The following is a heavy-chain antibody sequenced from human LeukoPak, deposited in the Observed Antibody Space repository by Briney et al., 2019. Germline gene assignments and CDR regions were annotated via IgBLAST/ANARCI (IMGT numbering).Heavy chain of an antibody. V-gene: IGHV1-18*01. D-gene: IGHD3-3*01. CDR1: GYTFISYG. CDR2: ISAYTGNT. Sequence: ASVKVSCKASGYTFISYGFSWVRQAPGQGLEWMGWISAYTGNTNYAQKLQGGVTLTTDTSANTAYMDLRSLRSDDTAVYFCARASRDYDFWSGYNYWGQGTLVTVSS. J-gene: IGHJ4*02. CDR3: ARASRDYDFWSGYNY.